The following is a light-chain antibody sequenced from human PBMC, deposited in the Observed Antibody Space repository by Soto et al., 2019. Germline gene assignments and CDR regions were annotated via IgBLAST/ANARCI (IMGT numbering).Light chain of an antibody. V-gene: IGLV2-23*01. J-gene: IGLJ3*02. CDR3: CSYASSTTVV. CDR1: SSDVGTYNL. CDR2: EGS. Sequence: QSALTQPASVSGSPGQSITISCTGTSSDVGTYNLVSWYQQHPGKAPKLMIYEGSKRPSGVSNRFSGSKSGNTASLTISGLQAEDEADYYCCSYASSTTVVFGGATKVTVL.